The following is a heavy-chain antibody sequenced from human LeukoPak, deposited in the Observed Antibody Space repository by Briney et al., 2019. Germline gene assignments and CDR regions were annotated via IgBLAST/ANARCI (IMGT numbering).Heavy chain of an antibody. J-gene: IGHJ5*01. D-gene: IGHD1-26*01. V-gene: IGHV6-1*01. CDR3: ARLVGASWFDS. CDR2: TYYRSKWNN. Sequence: SQTLSLTCAISGDSVSTNSATWTWLRQCPSRGLEWLGRTYYRSKWNNDYAVSMKSRITINPDTSKNQFSLQLNSVTPEDTAVYYCARLVGASWFDSWGQGTLVTVSS. CDR1: GDSVSTNSAT.